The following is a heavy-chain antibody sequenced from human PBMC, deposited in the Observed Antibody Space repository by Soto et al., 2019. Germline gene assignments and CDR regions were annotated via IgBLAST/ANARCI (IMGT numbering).Heavy chain of an antibody. CDR3: SRVWQVAIYY. J-gene: IGHJ4*02. CDR2: ISSSGSTI. Sequence: EVQLVESGGGLVQPGGSLRLSCAGSGFTFSTYEMNWVRQAPGQGLEWVSYISSSGSTIYYADSVKGRFTISRDNAKNSLYLQMNSLRAEDTAVYYCSRVWQVAIYYWGQGTLVPVSS. CDR1: GFTFSTYE. V-gene: IGHV3-48*03. D-gene: IGHD6-19*01.